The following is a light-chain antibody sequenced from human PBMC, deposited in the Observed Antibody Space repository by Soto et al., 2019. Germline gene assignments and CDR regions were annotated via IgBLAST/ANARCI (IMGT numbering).Light chain of an antibody. CDR3: QQSFSPHIA. CDR2: SAS. Sequence: EIQVTQSPTSLSASVGDRVTITCRASRSIGNNLNWYQQRPGKAPQLLIYSASSLQSGVPSRFSGTSSGTDFTLTINGRQAEDFATDYCQQSFSPHIAFGQGTRL. V-gene: IGKV1-39*01. J-gene: IGKJ5*01. CDR1: RSIGNN.